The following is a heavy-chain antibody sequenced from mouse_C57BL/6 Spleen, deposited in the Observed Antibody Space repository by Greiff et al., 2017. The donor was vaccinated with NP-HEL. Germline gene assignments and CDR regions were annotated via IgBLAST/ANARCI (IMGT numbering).Heavy chain of an antibody. CDR3: ARSDYDYDEAY. CDR2: IYPGDGDT. CDR1: GYAFSSYW. J-gene: IGHJ3*01. D-gene: IGHD2-4*01. Sequence: VQLQQSGAELVKPGASVKISCKASGYAFSSYWMNWVKQRPGKGLEWIGQIYPGDGDTNYNGKFKGKATLTADKSSRTAYMQLSSLTSEDSAVYFCARSDYDYDEAYWGQGTLVTVSA. V-gene: IGHV1-80*01.